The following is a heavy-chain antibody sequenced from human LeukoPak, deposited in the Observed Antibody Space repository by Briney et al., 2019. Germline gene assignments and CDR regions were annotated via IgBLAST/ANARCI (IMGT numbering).Heavy chain of an antibody. Sequence: ASVKVSCKASGYTFTGYYMHWGRQAPGQGLEWMRWINPNSGGTNYAQKFQGRVTMTSDTSLSTAYMELSRLRSDDTAVYYCARADRELLWVYAFDIWGQGTMVTVSS. V-gene: IGHV1-2*02. CDR1: GYTFTGYY. CDR2: INPNSGGT. CDR3: ARADRELLWVYAFDI. D-gene: IGHD3-10*01. J-gene: IGHJ3*02.